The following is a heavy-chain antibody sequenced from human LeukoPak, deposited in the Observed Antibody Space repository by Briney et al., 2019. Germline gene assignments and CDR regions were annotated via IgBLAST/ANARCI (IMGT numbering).Heavy chain of an antibody. CDR1: GFIFDDYA. Sequence: GGSLRLSCAASGFIFDDYAMHWVRQVPGKGLEWVSTISWNGRSIAYADSVKGRFTVSRDNAKNFLYLQMNSLRPEDTALYYCAKDVYRATGYYSVSSYYYGMDVWGQGTTVTVSS. D-gene: IGHD3-9*01. J-gene: IGHJ6*02. CDR2: ISWNGRSI. CDR3: AKDVYRATGYYSVSSYYYGMDV. V-gene: IGHV3-9*01.